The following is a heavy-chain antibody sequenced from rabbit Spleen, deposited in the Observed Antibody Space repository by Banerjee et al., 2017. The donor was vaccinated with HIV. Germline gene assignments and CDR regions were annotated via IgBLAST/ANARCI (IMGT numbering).Heavy chain of an antibody. CDR1: GFSFNSGYD. V-gene: IGHV1S40*01. CDR2: VDIGGSDFT. CDR3: ARDAATSCSSYGMDL. J-gene: IGHJ6*01. D-gene: IGHD8-1*01. Sequence: QSLEESGGDLVTPGASLTLTCTASGFSFNSGYDMCWVRQAPGKGLEWIGCVDIGGSDFTYFESWAKGLFTISKTSSTTVTLQMTSLTAADTATYFCARDAATSCSSYGMDLWGPGTLVTVS.